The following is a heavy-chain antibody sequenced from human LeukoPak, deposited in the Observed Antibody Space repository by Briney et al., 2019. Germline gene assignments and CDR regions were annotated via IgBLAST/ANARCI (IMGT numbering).Heavy chain of an antibody. CDR3: ARVSSGWTYFDY. J-gene: IGHJ4*02. D-gene: IGHD6-19*01. Sequence: PSETLSLTCTVSGYSISSGYYWGWIRQPPGKGLEWIGSIYYSGSPYYNPPLKSRVTISVDTSKNQFSLKLSYVTAADTAVYYCARVSSGWTYFDYWGQGTLVTVSS. CDR1: GYSISSGYY. CDR2: IYYSGSP. V-gene: IGHV4-38-2*02.